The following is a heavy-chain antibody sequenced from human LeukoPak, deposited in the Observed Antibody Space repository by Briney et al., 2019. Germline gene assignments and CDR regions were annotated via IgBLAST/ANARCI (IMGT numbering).Heavy chain of an antibody. CDR3: TRDQTPYY. CDR2: IASETYGGTA. Sequence: GGSLRLSCTASGFTFGDYAMTWVRQTPGKGLEWVGFIASETYGGTAEYAASVKGRFIISRDDSKSIAYLQMNSLKTEDAAVYYCTRDQTPYYWGQGTLVTVSS. V-gene: IGHV3-49*04. CDR1: GFTFGDYA. J-gene: IGHJ4*02.